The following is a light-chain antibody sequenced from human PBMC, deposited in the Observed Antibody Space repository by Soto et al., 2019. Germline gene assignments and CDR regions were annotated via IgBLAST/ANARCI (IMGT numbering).Light chain of an antibody. V-gene: IGKV3-11*01. Sequence: EIVLTQAPATLYLSPGERATLSCRASQSVRSFLVWYQQKPGQAPRLLISDASDRAAGIPARFSGSGSGTAFTLTISSLEPEDFAVYYCQQRVSWPLTFGGGT. CDR3: QQRVSWPLT. CDR2: DAS. CDR1: QSVRSF. J-gene: IGKJ4*01.